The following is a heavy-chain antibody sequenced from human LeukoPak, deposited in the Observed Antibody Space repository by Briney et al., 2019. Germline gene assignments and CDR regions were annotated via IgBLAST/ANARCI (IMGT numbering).Heavy chain of an antibody. CDR3: ARAGGISTWYLDY. V-gene: IGHV3-21*03. CDR1: GFDFSGYS. Sequence: GGSLRLSCAASGFDFSGYSMTWVRQGPGKGLEWVSSITSASTSMYHADSVRGRFIISRDNAKNSLYLQMNSLRAEDTGVYYCARAGGISTWYLDYWGQGTLVAVSS. J-gene: IGHJ4*02. CDR2: ITSASTSM. D-gene: IGHD1-26*01.